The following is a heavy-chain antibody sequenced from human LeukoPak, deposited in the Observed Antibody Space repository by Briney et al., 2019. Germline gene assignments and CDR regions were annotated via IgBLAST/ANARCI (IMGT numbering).Heavy chain of an antibody. CDR3: ARLGAGPTYYDFWSGYSSFYFDY. D-gene: IGHD3-3*01. CDR2: IHYSGNT. Sequence: SETLSLTCTVPGGSTSSTNYYWGWIRQPPGKGLEWIGGIHYSGNTYYNPSLKSRVTISVDTSKNQFSLKLSSVTAADTAVYYCARLGAGPTYYDFWSGYSSFYFDYWGQGTLVTVSS. V-gene: IGHV4-39*01. J-gene: IGHJ4*02. CDR1: GGSTSSTNYY.